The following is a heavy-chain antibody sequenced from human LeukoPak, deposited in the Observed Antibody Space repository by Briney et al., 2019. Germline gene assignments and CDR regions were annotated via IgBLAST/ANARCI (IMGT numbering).Heavy chain of an antibody. D-gene: IGHD3-10*01. CDR1: GFTFSPHY. Sequence: GGSLRLSCAASGFTFSPHYIGWVRHSPRQGLGWVGLIRNKADGYTTIYAAAVKGKFTISRGDTKNSVYLQMDSLKPEDTAVYYCGDLGSAGTDHWGQGTLVTVSS. CDR2: IRNKADGYTT. CDR3: GDLGSAGTDH. J-gene: IGHJ4*02. V-gene: IGHV3-72*01.